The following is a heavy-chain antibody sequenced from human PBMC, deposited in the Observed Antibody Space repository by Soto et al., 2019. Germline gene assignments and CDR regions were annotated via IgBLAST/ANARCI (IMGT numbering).Heavy chain of an antibody. CDR1: GYTFTSYD. Sequence: ASVKVSCKASGYTFTSYDINWVRQATGQGLEWMGWMNPNSGNTGYAQKFQGRVTMTRNTSISTAYMELSSLRSEDTAVYYCARIIGSYRSRSNDYWGQGTLVTVSS. D-gene: IGHD3-16*02. CDR2: MNPNSGNT. V-gene: IGHV1-8*01. J-gene: IGHJ4*02. CDR3: ARIIGSYRSRSNDY.